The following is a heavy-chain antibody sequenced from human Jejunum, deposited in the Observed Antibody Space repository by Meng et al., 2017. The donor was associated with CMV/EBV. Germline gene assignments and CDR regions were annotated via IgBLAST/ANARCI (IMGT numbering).Heavy chain of an antibody. CDR1: GFPFSSDW. Sequence: VPLVAAGGGLVKAWGYWSLRCVGSGFPFSSDWMHWVRQAPGKGLEWGQRINTDGRNTNYADSVKGRFTISRDNAKNTLYLQMNSLRVEDTAVYYCARDYYSSGTHWGQGTLVTVSS. CDR2: INTDGRNT. CDR3: ARDYYSSGTH. V-gene: IGHV3-74*01. D-gene: IGHD6-19*01. J-gene: IGHJ4*02.